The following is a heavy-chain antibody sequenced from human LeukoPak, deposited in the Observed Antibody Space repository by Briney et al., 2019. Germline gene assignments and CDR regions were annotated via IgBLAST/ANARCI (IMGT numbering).Heavy chain of an antibody. V-gene: IGHV3-23*01. CDR3: AKKGHRYDILTGYVDY. CDR1: GFTFSSYG. Sequence: PGGSLRLSCAASGFTFSSYGMSWVRQAPGKGLEWVSAISGSGGSTYYADSVKGRFTISRDNSKNTLYLQMNSLRAEDTAVYYCAKKGHRYDILTGYVDYWGQGTLVTVSS. D-gene: IGHD3-9*01. J-gene: IGHJ4*02. CDR2: ISGSGGST.